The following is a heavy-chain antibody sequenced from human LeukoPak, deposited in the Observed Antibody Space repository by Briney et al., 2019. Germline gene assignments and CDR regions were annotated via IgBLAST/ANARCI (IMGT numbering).Heavy chain of an antibody. CDR3: ARSGYTTRRHAAFDI. D-gene: IGHD6-13*01. V-gene: IGHV4-39*07. CDR2: IYYTGST. CDR1: GGSISSGSYY. J-gene: IGHJ3*02. Sequence: SETLSLTCTVSGGSISSGSYYWGWIRQPPGKGLEWIESIYYTGSTYYNPSLKSRVTISVDTSKNQFSLKLSSVTAADTAVYYCARSGYTTRRHAAFDIWGQGTMVAVSS.